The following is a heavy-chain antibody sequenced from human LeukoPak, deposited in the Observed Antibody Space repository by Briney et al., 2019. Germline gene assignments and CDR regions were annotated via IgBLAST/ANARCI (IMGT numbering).Heavy chain of an antibody. CDR1: GGTFSSYA. J-gene: IGHJ6*02. D-gene: IGHD7-27*01. Sequence: GASVKVSCKASGGTFSSYAISWVRQAPGQGLEWMGGIIPIFGTANYAQKFQGRVTITADESTSTAYMELSSLRSEDTAVYYCARGGSGDYYYYDGMDVWGQGTTVTVSS. CDR3: ARGGSGDYYYYDGMDV. V-gene: IGHV1-69*01. CDR2: IIPIFGTA.